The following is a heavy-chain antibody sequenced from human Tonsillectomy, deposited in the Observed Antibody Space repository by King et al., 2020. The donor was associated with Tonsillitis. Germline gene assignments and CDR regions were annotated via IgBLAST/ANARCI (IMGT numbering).Heavy chain of an antibody. CDR1: GGSISRSRHY. D-gene: IGHD6-13*01. CDR2: INYSGST. CDR3: AGQGRQLVQWDWVDP. J-gene: IGHJ5*02. Sequence: MQLQESGPGLVKPSETLSLTCTVSGGSISRSRHYWGWIRQPPGKGLEWIGIINYSGSTNYNPSLKSRVTISVDTSKNQFSLKLNSVTAADTAVFYCAGQGRQLVQWDWVDPWGHGNLVTVSS. V-gene: IGHV4-39*01.